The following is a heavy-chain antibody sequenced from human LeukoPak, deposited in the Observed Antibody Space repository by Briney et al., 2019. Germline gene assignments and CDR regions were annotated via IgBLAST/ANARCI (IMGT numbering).Heavy chain of an antibody. CDR3: AKAGSGDTTYHNYYMDV. J-gene: IGHJ6*03. CDR2: ITGDGDAT. V-gene: IGHV3-23*01. Sequence: GGSLTLSCAASGFTFSDFAMRWVRQVTGKGLEWVSAITGDGDATYYADSVRGRFSISRDNSKNTLYLQLNSLRVDDTAVYYCAKAGSGDTTYHNYYMDVWGKETTVTVSS. D-gene: IGHD1-14*01. CDR1: GFTFSDFA.